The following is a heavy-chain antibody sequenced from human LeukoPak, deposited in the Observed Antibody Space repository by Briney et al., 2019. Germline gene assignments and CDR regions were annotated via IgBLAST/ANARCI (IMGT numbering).Heavy chain of an antibody. CDR1: GFTFSSYA. V-gene: IGHV3-23*01. J-gene: IGHJ4*02. CDR2: ISGSGGST. Sequence: GGSLRLSCAASGFTFSSYAMSWVRQAPGKGLEWVSAISGSGGSTYYADSVEGRFTISRDNSKNTLYLQMNSLRAEDTAVYYCAKVVSGSTGSHFDYWGQGTLVTVSS. D-gene: IGHD1-1*01. CDR3: AKVVSGSTGSHFDY.